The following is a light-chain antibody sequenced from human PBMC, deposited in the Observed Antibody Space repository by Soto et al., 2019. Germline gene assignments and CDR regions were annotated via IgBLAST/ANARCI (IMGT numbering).Light chain of an antibody. CDR1: SSDVGNYNS. V-gene: IGLV2-18*02. J-gene: IGLJ1*01. Sequence: QSALTQPPSVSGSPGQSVTISCTGTSSDVGNYNSVSWYQQPPGTVPKLMIYEMTNRPSGVPDRFSGSKSGNTASLTISGLQPEDEADYYCSSYTTSNTYVFGTGTKLTVL. CDR2: EMT. CDR3: SSYTTSNTYV.